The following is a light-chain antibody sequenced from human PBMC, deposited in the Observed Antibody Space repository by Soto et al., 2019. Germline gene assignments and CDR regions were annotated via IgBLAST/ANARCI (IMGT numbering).Light chain of an antibody. CDR2: GAS. V-gene: IGKV3-20*01. CDR1: QSVSSEK. J-gene: IGKJ4*01. CDR3: QHYATDPLP. Sequence: DTLSLSPGERASLSCRASQSVSSEKLAWYQQKSGQAPRLLIHGASNRATGIPERFSGSGSGTDFTLTISRLEPEDFVAYYCQHYATDPLPFGG.